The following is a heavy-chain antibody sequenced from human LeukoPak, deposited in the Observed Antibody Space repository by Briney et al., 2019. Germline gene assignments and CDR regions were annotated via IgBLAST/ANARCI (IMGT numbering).Heavy chain of an antibody. CDR2: IYTSGTT. CDR1: GYSITTAYY. D-gene: IGHD4-17*01. CDR3: ARLSTVTTSFDY. J-gene: IGHJ4*02. V-gene: IGHV4-4*07. Sequence: SETLSLTCSVSGYSITTAYYWGWIRQPAGKGLEWIGRIYTSGTTHYNPSLKSRVTMSVDTSKNQFSLKLSSVTAADTAVYYCARLSTVTTSFDYWGQGTLVTVSS.